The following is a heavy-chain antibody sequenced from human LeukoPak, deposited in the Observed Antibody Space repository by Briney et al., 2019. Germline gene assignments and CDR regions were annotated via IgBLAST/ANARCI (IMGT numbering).Heavy chain of an antibody. V-gene: IGHV4-59*02. CDR3: SEGYFEPFDH. Sequence: EPSETLSLTCNVSGVSVSTSYWNWIRQRPGKGLEWIGCLSYTGKTDYNPSLKSRVSISLGSSNNHFSLKLTSVTAADTAVYYCSEGYFEPFDHWGQGILVTVSS. CDR1: GVSVSTSY. D-gene: IGHD2/OR15-2a*01. J-gene: IGHJ4*02. CDR2: LSYTGKT.